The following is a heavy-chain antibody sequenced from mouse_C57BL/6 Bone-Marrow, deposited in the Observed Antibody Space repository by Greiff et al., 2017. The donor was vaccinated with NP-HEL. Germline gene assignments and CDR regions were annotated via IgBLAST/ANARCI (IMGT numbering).Heavy chain of an antibody. D-gene: IGHD1-1*01. J-gene: IGHJ4*01. CDR1: GFTFSDYY. Sequence: EVNLVESGGGLVQPGGSLKLSCAASGFTFSDYYMYWVRQTPEKRLEWVAYISNGGGSTYYPDTVKGRFTISRDNAKNTLYLQMSRLKSEDTAMYYCARHEIITTVVAPYYAMDYWGQGTSVTVSS. CDR2: ISNGGGST. V-gene: IGHV5-12*01. CDR3: ARHEIITTVVAPYYAMDY.